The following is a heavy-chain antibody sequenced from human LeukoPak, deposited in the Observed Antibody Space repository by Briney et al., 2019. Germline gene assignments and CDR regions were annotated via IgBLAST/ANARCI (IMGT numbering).Heavy chain of an antibody. CDR2: ISAYNGNT. D-gene: IGHD1/OR15-1a*01. CDR1: GYTFTSYG. Sequence: ASVKVSCXASGYTFTSYGISWVRQAPGQGLEWMGWISAYNGNTNYAQKLQGRVTMTTDTSTSTAYMELRSLRSDDTAVYYCARDFSGNTGKVVDYWGQGTLVTVSS. J-gene: IGHJ4*02. V-gene: IGHV1-18*01. CDR3: ARDFSGNTGKVVDY.